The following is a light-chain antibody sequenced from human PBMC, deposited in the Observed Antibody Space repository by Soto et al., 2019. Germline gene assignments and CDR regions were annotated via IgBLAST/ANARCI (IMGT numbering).Light chain of an antibody. CDR1: QSVSSN. CDR2: GAS. CDR3: QHYNNWPPWT. J-gene: IGKJ1*01. Sequence: EIVMTQSPATLSVSPGERATLSCRASQSVSSNLAWYQQKPGQAPRLLIFGASTRATGIPARFRGSGSKTEFNLPISSLQSEDFAVYYCQHYNNWPPWTFGQGTKVEIK. V-gene: IGKV3-15*01.